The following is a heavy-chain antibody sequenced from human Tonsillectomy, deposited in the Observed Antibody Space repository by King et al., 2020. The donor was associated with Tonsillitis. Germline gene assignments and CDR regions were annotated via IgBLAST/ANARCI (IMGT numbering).Heavy chain of an antibody. CDR3: ARGAATTPYYDFWSGYPALGYGMDV. J-gene: IGHJ6*02. CDR1: GDSISSYY. Sequence: QLQESGPGLVKPSETLSLTCTVSGDSISSYYWSWIRQPPGKGLEWIGYIYYSGSTNYNPSLKSRVTISVDTSKNQFSLKLSSVPAADTAVYYCARGAATTPYYDFWSGYPALGYGMDVWGQGTTVTVSS. V-gene: IGHV4-59*01. D-gene: IGHD3-3*01. CDR2: IYYSGST.